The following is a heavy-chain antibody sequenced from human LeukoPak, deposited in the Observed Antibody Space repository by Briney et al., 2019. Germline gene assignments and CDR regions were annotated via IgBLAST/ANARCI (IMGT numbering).Heavy chain of an antibody. CDR2: IYHSGST. J-gene: IGHJ4*02. Sequence: PSETLSLTCAVSGDSVSSSNWWSWVRQPPGKGLEWIGEIYHSGSTNYNPSLKSRVTISVDKSKNQFSLKLSSVTAADTAVYYCARASSGWKGGVSTPDYWGQGTLVTVAS. CDR3: ARASSGWKGGVSTPDY. CDR1: GDSVSSSNW. D-gene: IGHD6-19*01. V-gene: IGHV4-4*02.